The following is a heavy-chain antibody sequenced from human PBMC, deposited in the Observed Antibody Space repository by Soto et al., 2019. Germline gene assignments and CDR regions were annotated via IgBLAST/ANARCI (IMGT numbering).Heavy chain of an antibody. V-gene: IGHV3-74*01. Sequence: EVQVVESGGGLIQPGGSLRLSCVASGFTFNIYWMHWVRQAPGKGLVWVSRIKFDESTTSYADSVKGRFTISRDNAKNTVFLQMNSLRADDTGVYYCARGIRNYYGVDVWGHRTTVTDSS. CDR2: IKFDESTT. J-gene: IGHJ6*02. CDR3: ARGIRNYYGVDV. CDR1: GFTFNIYW. D-gene: IGHD5-18*01.